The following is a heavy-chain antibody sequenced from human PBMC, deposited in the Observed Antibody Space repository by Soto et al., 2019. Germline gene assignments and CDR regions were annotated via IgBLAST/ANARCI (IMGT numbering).Heavy chain of an antibody. V-gene: IGHV3-33*01. J-gene: IGHJ6*02. Sequence: QEQLVESGGGVVQPGRSLRLSCAASGFSFRRYGMHWVRQAPGKGLEWVAVIWYDGSNKYYGDFLKGRFTISRDNSKNTLYQQMNSPRADDSGVYYCAREGFYSRSSEYSGYNYYGMDVWGQGTTVIVTS. CDR1: GFSFRRYG. CDR2: IWYDGSNK. CDR3: AREGFYSRSSEYSGYNYYGMDV. D-gene: IGHD6-6*01.